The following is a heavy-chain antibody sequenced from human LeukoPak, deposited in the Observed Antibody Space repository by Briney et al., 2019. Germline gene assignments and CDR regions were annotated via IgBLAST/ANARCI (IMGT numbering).Heavy chain of an antibody. CDR1: GFTFSNYI. V-gene: IGHV3-30*04. Sequence: WGSLRLSCEASGFTFSNYIMHWVRQAPGKGLDWVAVTLEDGRYQSYSDSVKGRFTISRDNSKNTLYLQMNSLRADDTAVYYCAMKAVPRPRLYDAFDFWGQGTVVTVSS. J-gene: IGHJ3*01. CDR3: AMKAVPRPRLYDAFDF. D-gene: IGHD2-2*02. CDR2: TLEDGRYQ.